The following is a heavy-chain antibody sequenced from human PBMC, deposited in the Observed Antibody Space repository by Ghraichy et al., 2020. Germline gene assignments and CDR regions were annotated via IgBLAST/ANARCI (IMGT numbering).Heavy chain of an antibody. Sequence: GGSLRLSCAASGFTFSSYGMHWVRQAPGKGLEWVAFIRYGGSNKYYVDSVKGRFTISRDNSKDTLYLQMNSLRAEDTDVYYCARDPLKCSCGICYPGFDYWGQGTLVTVSS. D-gene: IGHD2-15*01. V-gene: IGHV3-30*02. CDR1: GFTFSSYG. CDR2: IRYGGSNK. CDR3: ARDPLKCSCGICYPGFDY. J-gene: IGHJ4*02.